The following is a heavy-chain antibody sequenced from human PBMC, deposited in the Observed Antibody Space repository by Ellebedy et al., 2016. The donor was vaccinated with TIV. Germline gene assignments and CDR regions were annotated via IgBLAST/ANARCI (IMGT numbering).Heavy chain of an antibody. Sequence: PGGSLRLSCAASGFTLGSYGMHWVRQAPGKGLEWVALIWYDGSKKDYADSVKGRCTISRDNSKNTLYLQMNSLRAEDTAVYYCARDSGYDQPSSLEYYFDYWGQGSLVTVSS. J-gene: IGHJ4*02. D-gene: IGHD5-12*01. CDR1: GFTLGSYG. CDR3: ARDSGYDQPSSLEYYFDY. CDR2: IWYDGSKK. V-gene: IGHV3-33*01.